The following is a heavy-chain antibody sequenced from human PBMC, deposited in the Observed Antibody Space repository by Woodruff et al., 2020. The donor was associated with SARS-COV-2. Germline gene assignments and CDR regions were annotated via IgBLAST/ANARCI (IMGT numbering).Heavy chain of an antibody. CDR2: DESEK. V-gene: IGHV3-7*03. J-gene: IGHJ6*03. Sequence: DESEKYYVDSVKGRFTISRDNAKNSLYLQMNSLRAEDTAVYYCSRDQTWNFGVGHYYFYYMEVWGKGTTVTVSS. CDR3: SRDQTWNFGVGHYYFYYMEV. D-gene: IGHD1-7*01.